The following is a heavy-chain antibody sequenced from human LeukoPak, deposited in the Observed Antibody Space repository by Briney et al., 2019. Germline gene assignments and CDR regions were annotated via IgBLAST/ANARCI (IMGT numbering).Heavy chain of an antibody. Sequence: ASVKVSCKTSGFTFTTYYIHWVRQAPGQGPEWMGWINPNSGDTKYARKFQGRVIMARDTSITTAYMELRRLTSDDPAMYYCAKDRAHVGTMVDVFDFWGQGTMVTVSS. J-gene: IGHJ3*01. CDR3: AKDRAHVGTMVDVFDF. CDR1: GFTFTTYY. V-gene: IGHV1-2*02. CDR2: INPNSGDT. D-gene: IGHD5-12*01.